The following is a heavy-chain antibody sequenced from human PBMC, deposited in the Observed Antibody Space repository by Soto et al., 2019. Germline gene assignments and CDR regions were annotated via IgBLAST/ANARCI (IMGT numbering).Heavy chain of an antibody. J-gene: IGHJ4*02. Sequence: PGGSLRLSCAASGFTFGSYAMGWVRQGPGKGLEWVAVVSIGGSTHYADSVRGRFTISRDNSKNTLSLQMNSLTAEDTAVYFCAKRSGAGGNFDYWGQGDLVTVSS. CDR3: AKRSGAGGNFDY. D-gene: IGHD2-15*01. V-gene: IGHV3-23*01. CDR1: GFTFGSYA. CDR2: VSIGGST.